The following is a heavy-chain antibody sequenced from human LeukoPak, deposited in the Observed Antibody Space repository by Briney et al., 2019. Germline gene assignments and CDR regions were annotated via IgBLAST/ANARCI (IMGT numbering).Heavy chain of an antibody. CDR1: GYTFTYRY. J-gene: IGHJ3*02. CDR3: ARAVAALDAFDI. V-gene: IGHV1-2*04. CDR2: INPNSGGT. Sequence: ASVKVSCKASGYTFTYRYLHWVRQAPGQGLEWMGWINPNSGGTNYAQKFQGWVTMTRDTSISTAYMELSRLRSDDTAVYYCARAVAALDAFDIWGQGTMVTVSS. D-gene: IGHD6-19*01.